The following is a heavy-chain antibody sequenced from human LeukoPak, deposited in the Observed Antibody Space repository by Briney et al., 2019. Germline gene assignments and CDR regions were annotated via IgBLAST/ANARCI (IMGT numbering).Heavy chain of an antibody. J-gene: IGHJ1*01. V-gene: IGHV3-23*01. CDR2: ISGSGGST. Sequence: GGSLRLSCAASGFTFSSYAMSWARQAPGKGLEWVSAISGSGGSTYYADSVKGRFTISRDNSKNTLYLQMNSLRAEDTAVYYCAKDGSSGWYRERPEYFQHWGQGTLVTVSS. CDR1: GFTFSSYA. CDR3: AKDGSSGWYRERPEYFQH. D-gene: IGHD6-19*01.